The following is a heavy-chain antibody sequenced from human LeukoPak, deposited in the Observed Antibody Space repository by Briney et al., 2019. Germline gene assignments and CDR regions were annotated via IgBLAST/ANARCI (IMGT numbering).Heavy chain of an antibody. CDR2: ISSSSSYI. CDR3: ARRRDSGSLQHFDY. V-gene: IGHV3-21*04. Sequence: PGGSLRLSCTASGFTFSSYSMNWVRQAPGKGLEWVSSISSSSSYIYYADSVKGRFTISRDNAKNSLYLQMNSLRAEDTAVYYCARRRDSGSLQHFDYWGQGTLVTVSS. D-gene: IGHD1-26*01. CDR1: GFTFSSYS. J-gene: IGHJ4*02.